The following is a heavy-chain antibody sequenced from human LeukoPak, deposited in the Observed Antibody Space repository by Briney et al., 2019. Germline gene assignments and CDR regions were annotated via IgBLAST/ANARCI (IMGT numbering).Heavy chain of an antibody. Sequence: ASVKVSCKASGYTFTGYYMHWVRQAPGQGLEWMGWINPNSGGTNYAQKFQGWVTMTRDTSISTAYMELSRLRSEDTAVYYCARGAYCGGDCYTQGFDPWGQGTLVTVSS. CDR1: GYTFTGYY. CDR3: ARGAYCGGDCYTQGFDP. D-gene: IGHD2-21*01. V-gene: IGHV1-2*04. J-gene: IGHJ5*02. CDR2: INPNSGGT.